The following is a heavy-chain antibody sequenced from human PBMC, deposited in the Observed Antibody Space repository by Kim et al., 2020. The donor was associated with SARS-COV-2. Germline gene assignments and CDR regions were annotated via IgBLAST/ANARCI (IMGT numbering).Heavy chain of an antibody. CDR3: ARGGGSGYINFDY. V-gene: IGHV4-34*01. CDR2: INHSGST. J-gene: IGHJ4*02. D-gene: IGHD3-22*01. CDR1: GGSFSGYY. Sequence: SETLSLTCAVYGGSFSGYYWSWIRQPPGKGLEWIGEINHSGSTNYNPSLKSRVTISVDTSKNQFSLKLSSVTAADTAVYYCARGGGSGYINFDYWGQGTLVTVSS.